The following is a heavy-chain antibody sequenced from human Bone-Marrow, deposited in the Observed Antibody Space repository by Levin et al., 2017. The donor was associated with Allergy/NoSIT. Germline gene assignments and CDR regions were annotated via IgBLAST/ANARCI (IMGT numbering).Heavy chain of an antibody. J-gene: IGHJ4*02. CDR2: IKSKTEGGTT. CDR1: GFALRDAW. V-gene: IGHV3-15*05. D-gene: IGHD1-26*01. Sequence: LSLPCAGSGFALRDAWMSWVRQAPGKGLEWVGRIKSKTEGGTTDYAAPVKGRFTISRDDSKNTLYLQMNSLKAEDTAVYYCVWVFRDYWGQGTLVTVSS. CDR3: VWVFRDY.